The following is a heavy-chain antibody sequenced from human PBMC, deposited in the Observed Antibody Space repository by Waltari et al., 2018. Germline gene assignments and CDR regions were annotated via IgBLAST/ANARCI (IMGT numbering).Heavy chain of an antibody. Sequence: EVQLVESGGVVVQPGGSLSLSCEAYGLTFDDYTMHWVRKAPVKCRGWVSLIRWDGGSTYYADSVKGRFTISRDNSKNSLYLQMNSLRTEDTALYYCAKDARRDWYFDLWGRGTLVTVSS. CDR3: AKDARRDWYFDL. CDR1: GLTFDDYT. J-gene: IGHJ2*01. CDR2: IRWDGGST. V-gene: IGHV3-43*01.